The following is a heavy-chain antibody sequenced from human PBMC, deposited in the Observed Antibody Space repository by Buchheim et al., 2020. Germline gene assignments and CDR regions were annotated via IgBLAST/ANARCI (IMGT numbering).Heavy chain of an antibody. V-gene: IGHV4-31*03. J-gene: IGHJ6*02. CDR2: IYYSGST. Sequence: QVQLQESGPGLVKPSQTLSLSCTVSGGSISSGGYYWSWIRQHPGKGLEWIGYIYYSGSTYYNPSLKSRVTISVDTSKNKFFMKLSSVTAADTAVYYCAREVATTGYYYYGMDVWGQGTT. CDR3: AREVATTGYYYYGMDV. D-gene: IGHD5-12*01. CDR1: GGSISSGGYY.